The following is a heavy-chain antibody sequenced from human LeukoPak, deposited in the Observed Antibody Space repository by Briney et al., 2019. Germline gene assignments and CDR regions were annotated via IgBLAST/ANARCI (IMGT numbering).Heavy chain of an antibody. V-gene: IGHV3-48*01. CDR3: ARDGTYYYDSSGYSPFDY. CDR1: GFTFSSYS. Sequence: PGGSLRLSCAASGFTFSSYSMNWVRQAPGKGLEWVSYTSSSSSTIYYADSVKGRFTISRDNAKNSLYLQMNSLRAEDTAVYYCARDGTYYYDSSGYSPFDYWGQGTLVTVSS. J-gene: IGHJ4*02. CDR2: TSSSSSTI. D-gene: IGHD3-22*01.